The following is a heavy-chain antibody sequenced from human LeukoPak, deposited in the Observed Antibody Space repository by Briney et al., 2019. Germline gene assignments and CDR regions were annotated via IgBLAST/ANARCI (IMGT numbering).Heavy chain of an antibody. CDR1: GFTFSTYW. J-gene: IGHJ4*02. CDR3: AREESWVAPDY. CDR2: INQDGSEK. Sequence: GGSLRLSCAASGFTFSTYWMSWVRQAPGKGLEWVANINQDGSEKYYVDSVKGRFTISRDNAKNTLYLQMNSLRAEDTAVYYCAREESWVAPDYWGQGTLVTVSS. V-gene: IGHV3-7*01. D-gene: IGHD5-12*01.